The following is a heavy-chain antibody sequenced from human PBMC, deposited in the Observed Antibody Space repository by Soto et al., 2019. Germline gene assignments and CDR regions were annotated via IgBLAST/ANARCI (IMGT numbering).Heavy chain of an antibody. CDR2: ISSSSSTI. J-gene: IGHJ2*01. CDR3: ARGGSGWYYHKYWYFDL. V-gene: IGHV3-48*02. CDR1: GFTFSSYW. D-gene: IGHD6-19*01. Sequence: GGSLRLSCAASGFTFSSYWMSWVRQAPGKGLEWVSYISSSSSTIYYADSVKGRFTITRDNAKNALYLQMNSLRDEDTAVYYCARGGSGWYYHKYWYFDLWGRGTLVTVSS.